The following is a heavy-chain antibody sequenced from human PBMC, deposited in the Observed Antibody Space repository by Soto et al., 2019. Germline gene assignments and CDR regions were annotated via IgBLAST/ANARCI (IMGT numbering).Heavy chain of an antibody. CDR1: GFTFTSSA. V-gene: IGHV1-58*02. J-gene: IGHJ3*02. CDR3: AAVPFQIFGVVIWADDAFDI. Sequence: ASVKVSCKASGFTFTSSAMQWVRQARGQRLEWIGWIVVGSGNTNYAQKFQERVTITRDMSTSTAYMELSSLRSEDTAVYYCAAVPFQIFGVVIWADDAFDIWGQGTMVTVSS. CDR2: IVVGSGNT. D-gene: IGHD3-3*01.